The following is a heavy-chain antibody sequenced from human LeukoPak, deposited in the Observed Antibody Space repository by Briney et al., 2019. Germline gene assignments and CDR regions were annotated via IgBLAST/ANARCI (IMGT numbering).Heavy chain of an antibody. V-gene: IGHV1-18*01. CDR1: GYTFTSYG. CDR2: ISAYNGNT. J-gene: IGHJ5*02. D-gene: IGHD3-10*01. Sequence: SVKVSCKASGYTFTSYGISWVRQAPGQGLEWMGWISAYNGNTNYAQKLQGRVTMTTDTSTSTAYMELRSLRSDDTAVYYCARDYWYGSGSYYNWFDPWGQGTLVTVS. CDR3: ARDYWYGSGSYYNWFDP.